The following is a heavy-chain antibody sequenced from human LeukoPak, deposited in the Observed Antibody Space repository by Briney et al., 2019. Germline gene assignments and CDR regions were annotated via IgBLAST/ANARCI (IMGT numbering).Heavy chain of an antibody. CDR1: GYTFTSYD. CDR2: MNPNSGNT. CDR3: AREVGRGFDY. Sequence: ASVKVSCKASGYTFTSYDINWVRQATGQGLEWMGWMNPNSGNTGYAQKLQGRVTMTTDTSTSTAYMEVRSLRSDDTAVYCAREVGRGFDYWGQGTLVTVSS. V-gene: IGHV1-8*02. J-gene: IGHJ4*02. D-gene: IGHD1-26*01.